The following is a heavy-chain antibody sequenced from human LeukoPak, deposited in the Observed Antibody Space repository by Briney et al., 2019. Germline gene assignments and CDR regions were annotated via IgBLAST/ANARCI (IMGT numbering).Heavy chain of an antibody. D-gene: IGHD2-2*03. CDR2: IYYSGST. CDR1: GGSMKNYY. Sequence: PSETLSLTCTVSGGSMKNYYWIWIRQSPGKGLEWIGYIYYSGSTNYNPSLKSRVTISVDTSKNQFSLKLGSVTAADTAVYYCARAGYCSSTSCQWVPLVWGQGTTVTVSS. J-gene: IGHJ6*02. V-gene: IGHV4-59*01. CDR3: ARAGYCSSTSCQWVPLV.